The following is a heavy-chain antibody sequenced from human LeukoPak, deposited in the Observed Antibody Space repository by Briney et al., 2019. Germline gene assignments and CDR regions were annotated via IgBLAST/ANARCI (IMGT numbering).Heavy chain of an antibody. CDR3: ARVGPNIDYDFDY. Sequence: ASVKVSCKASGYTFTGYYMHWVRQAPGQGLEWMGWISAYNGNTNYAQKLQGRVTMTTDTSTSTAYMELGSLRSDDTAVYYCARVGPNIDYDFDYWGQGTLVTVSS. CDR1: GYTFTGYY. D-gene: IGHD4-17*01. J-gene: IGHJ4*02. V-gene: IGHV1-18*04. CDR2: ISAYNGNT.